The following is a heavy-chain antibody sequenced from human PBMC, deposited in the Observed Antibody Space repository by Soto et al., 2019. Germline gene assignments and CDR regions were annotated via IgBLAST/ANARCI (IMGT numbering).Heavy chain of an antibody. CDR1: GFTFSSYA. D-gene: IGHD6-19*01. Sequence: GGSLRLSCAASGFTFSSYAMHWVRQAPGKGLEWVAVISYDGSNKYYADSVKGRFTISRDNSKNTLYLQMNSLRAEDTAVYYCARADSSGWYEGYYYGMDVWGQGTTVTVSS. CDR2: ISYDGSNK. CDR3: ARADSSGWYEGYYYGMDV. J-gene: IGHJ6*02. V-gene: IGHV3-30-3*01.